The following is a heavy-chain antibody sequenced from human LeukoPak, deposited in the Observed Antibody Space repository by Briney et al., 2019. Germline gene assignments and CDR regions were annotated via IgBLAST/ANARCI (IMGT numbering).Heavy chain of an antibody. J-gene: IGHJ4*02. CDR2: ISGSSGST. Sequence: GGSLRLSCAASGFTFSSYAMSWVRQAPGKGLEWVSAISGSSGSTYYADSVKGRFTISRDNSKNTLYLQMNSLRAEDTAVYYCAKHTIFGVVTHYFDYWGQGTLVTVSS. V-gene: IGHV3-23*01. D-gene: IGHD3-3*01. CDR3: AKHTIFGVVTHYFDY. CDR1: GFTFSSYA.